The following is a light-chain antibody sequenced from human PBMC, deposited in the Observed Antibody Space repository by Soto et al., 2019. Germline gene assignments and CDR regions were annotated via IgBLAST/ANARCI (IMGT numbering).Light chain of an antibody. CDR1: QSLRSNY. CDR2: GAF. CDR3: QQYYNWPIT. J-gene: IGKJ5*01. Sequence: EIVLSQSPCTLSLSQGERATLSCRASQSLRSNYLAWYQQKPGQAPRLLIYGAFTRATGIPDRFSGSGSGTDFTLTINSLQSEDFAVYYCQQYYNWPITFGQGTLLEVK. V-gene: IGKV3-20*01.